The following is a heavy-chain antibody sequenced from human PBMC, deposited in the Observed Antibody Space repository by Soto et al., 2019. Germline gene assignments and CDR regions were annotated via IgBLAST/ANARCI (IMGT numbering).Heavy chain of an antibody. J-gene: IGHJ6*04. CDR3: ARGWFGPDV. V-gene: IGHV3-74*01. Sequence: MDWVRQAPGKGLVWVSGIDNAGTDSTYADSVKGRFTSSRDNAKNMLYLQMNSLRVEDTAVYYCARGWFGPDVWGKGTTVTVSS. D-gene: IGHD3-10*01. CDR2: IDNAGTDS.